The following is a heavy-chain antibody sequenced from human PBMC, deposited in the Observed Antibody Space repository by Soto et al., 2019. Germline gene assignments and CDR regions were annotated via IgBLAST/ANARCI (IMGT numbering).Heavy chain of an antibody. CDR1: GGSFTGYY. D-gene: IGHD6-13*01. V-gene: IGHV4-34*01. CDR2: TNQSGNT. J-gene: IGHJ4*02. CDR3: ARHHVRGRTIAGAAEF. Sequence: SEFLSLSCAVYGGSFTGYYWSWIRQPPGKGLEWIGETNQSGNTNYNPSLKSRVTISVDTSKNQLFLNLTSVTAADTAMYYCARHHVRGRTIAGAAEFWGQGTLVTVSS.